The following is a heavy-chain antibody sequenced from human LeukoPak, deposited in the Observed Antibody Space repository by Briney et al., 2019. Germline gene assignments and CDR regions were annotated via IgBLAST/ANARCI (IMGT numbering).Heavy chain of an antibody. CDR3: ARDHGSGSTDYFDS. CDR1: GFTFSTYT. CDR2: ISSDSTYI. J-gene: IGHJ4*02. D-gene: IGHD2-15*01. V-gene: IGHV3-21*01. Sequence: EGSLRLSCAASGFTFSTYTMNWVRQIPGRGLEWVSCISSDSTYIHYADSVKGRFTISRDNAQKSLSLEMNSLRAEDTAVYYCARDHGSGSTDYFDSWGQGTLVTVSA.